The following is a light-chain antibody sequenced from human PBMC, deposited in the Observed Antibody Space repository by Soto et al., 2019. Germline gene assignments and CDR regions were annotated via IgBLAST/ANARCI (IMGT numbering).Light chain of an antibody. CDR2: DAS. CDR1: QSVSSY. CDR3: QQRSNWPFLT. J-gene: IGKJ3*01. V-gene: IGKV3-11*01. Sequence: EIVLTQSPATQSVSPGERATLSSRASQSVSSYLAWYQQKPGQAPRLLIYDASNRATGIPARFSGSGSGTDFTLTISSLEPEDFAVYYCQQRSNWPFLTFGPGTKVDIK.